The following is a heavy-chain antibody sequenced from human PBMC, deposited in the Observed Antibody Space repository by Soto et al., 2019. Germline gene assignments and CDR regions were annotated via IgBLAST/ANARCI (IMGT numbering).Heavy chain of an antibody. D-gene: IGHD5-18*01. J-gene: IGHJ4*02. V-gene: IGHV3-30-3*01. CDR3: AREGGNGYSYGYSFDY. CDR1: GFIFSNYA. CDR2: ISFDGSKT. Sequence: PGGSLRLSCAASGFIFSNYAMHWVRQAPGKGLEWVTIISFDGSKTHYADSVRGRFTISRDNSNNTLSLQMSNLRPEDTALYYCAREGGNGYSYGYSFDYWGQGTQVTVSS.